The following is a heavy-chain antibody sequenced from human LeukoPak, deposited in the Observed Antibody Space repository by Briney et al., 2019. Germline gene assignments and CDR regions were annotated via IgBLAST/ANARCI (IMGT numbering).Heavy chain of an antibody. J-gene: IGHJ4*02. CDR2: IRPMNSDV. V-gene: IGHV5-51*01. CDR3: ASRPFETTVVPWDFY. CDR1: GYYFNTYW. Sequence: GESLKISCKGSGYYFNTYWVAWVRQLPGKGLEWMGIIRPMNSDVRCSPSFQGQVTISADRSINTAYLQWSSLTASDTAMYYCASRPFETTVVPWDFYWGQGTQVTVSS. D-gene: IGHD4-23*01.